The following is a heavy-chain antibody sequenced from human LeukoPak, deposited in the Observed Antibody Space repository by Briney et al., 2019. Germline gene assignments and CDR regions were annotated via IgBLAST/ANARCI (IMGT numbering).Heavy chain of an antibody. J-gene: IGHJ4*02. Sequence: PPETLSLTCTVSGYSISSGYYWGWIRQPPGKGLEWIGSINHSGSTYYNPSLKSRVTISVDTSKNQFSLKLSSVTAADTAVYYCARDRRYDFWSGSTEYYFDYWGQGTLVTVSS. D-gene: IGHD3-3*01. CDR2: INHSGST. CDR1: GYSISSGYY. V-gene: IGHV4-38-2*02. CDR3: ARDRRYDFWSGSTEYYFDY.